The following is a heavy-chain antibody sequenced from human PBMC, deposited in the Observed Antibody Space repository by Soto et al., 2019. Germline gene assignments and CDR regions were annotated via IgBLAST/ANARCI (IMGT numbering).Heavy chain of an antibody. CDR1: GFSFTNSG. V-gene: IGHV3-48*01. J-gene: IGHJ5*02. D-gene: IGHD3-10*01. CDR2: IGDRNGIR. CDR3: AKPGHSEGNPWFDR. Sequence: GGSLRLSCAASGFSFTNSGMNWVRQTPEKGPEWVAYIGDRNGIRQYTDSVKGRCTISRDNAKNSLYLQMSSLRVEDKAVSYSAKPGHSEGNPWFDRWRQGPLVTVTS.